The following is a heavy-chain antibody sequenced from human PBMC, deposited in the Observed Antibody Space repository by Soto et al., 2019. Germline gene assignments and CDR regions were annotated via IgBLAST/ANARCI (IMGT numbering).Heavy chain of an antibody. V-gene: IGHV1-58*01. CDR1: GFTFTSSA. D-gene: IGHD3-22*01. CDR2: IVVGSGNT. CDR3: AALSYYYDSSGNLDY. Sequence: GASVKVSCKASGFTFTSSAVQWLRQARGQRLEWIGWIVVGSGNTNYAQKFQERVTITRDMSTSTAYMELSSLRSEDTAVYYCAALSYYYDSSGNLDYWGQGTLVTVSS. J-gene: IGHJ4*02.